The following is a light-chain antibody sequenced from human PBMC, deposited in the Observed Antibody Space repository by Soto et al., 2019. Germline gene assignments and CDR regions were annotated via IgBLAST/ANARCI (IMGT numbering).Light chain of an antibody. Sequence: AGTQPRCASGSLGQSVTISCTGVSSDVGGYDYVLWYQQYPGKAPKLIIFEVNKRPSGVPDRFSGSKSGNTASLTVSGLLSEDEAVYYCASYAGNIPYVFGTGSKV. CDR2: EVN. CDR1: SSDVGGYDY. CDR3: ASYAGNIPYV. V-gene: IGLV2-8*01. J-gene: IGLJ1*01.